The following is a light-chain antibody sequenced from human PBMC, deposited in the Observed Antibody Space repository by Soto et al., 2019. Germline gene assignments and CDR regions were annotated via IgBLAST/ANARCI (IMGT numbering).Light chain of an antibody. CDR2: AAS. V-gene: IGKV1-8*01. J-gene: IGKJ5*01. Sequence: AIRMTQSPSSLSASTGDRVTITCRASQGISSYLAWYQQKPGKAPKLLIYAASTLQSGVPSTFRGSGSGTDFTLTISCLQSEDFATYYCQQYYSYPPITCGQGTRLEIK. CDR1: QGISSY. CDR3: QQYYSYPPIT.